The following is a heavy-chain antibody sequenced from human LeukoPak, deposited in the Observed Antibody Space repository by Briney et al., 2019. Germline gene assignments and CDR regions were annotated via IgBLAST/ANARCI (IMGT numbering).Heavy chain of an antibody. CDR1: GDAITSYY. Sequence: SETLSLTCTVSGDAITSYYWSWIRQPPGKALEWIGYVYYTGSTAYNPSLKSRVTISADTSKNQFSLKLSSVTAADTAVYYCARRITMVRGVIILNWFDPWGQGTLVTVSS. D-gene: IGHD3-10*01. CDR3: ARRITMVRGVIILNWFDP. J-gene: IGHJ5*02. CDR2: VYYTGST. V-gene: IGHV4-59*12.